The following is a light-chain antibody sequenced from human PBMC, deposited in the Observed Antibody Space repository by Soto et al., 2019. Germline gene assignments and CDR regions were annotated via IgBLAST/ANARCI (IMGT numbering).Light chain of an antibody. CDR1: QSVKTY. CDR3: QQYNTWPPRYT. V-gene: IGKV3-15*01. J-gene: IGKJ2*01. CDR2: GAS. Sequence: EIVMTQSPATLSVSPGGRATLSCRASQSVKTYLAWYQQRPGQPPRLLIYGASTRATGIPARFSASGSGTEFSPTISGLQSEDFAIYYCQQYNTWPPRYTFGQGTKLEIK.